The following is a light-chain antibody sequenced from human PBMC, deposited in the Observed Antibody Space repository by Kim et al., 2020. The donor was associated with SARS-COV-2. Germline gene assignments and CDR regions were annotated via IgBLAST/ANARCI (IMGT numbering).Light chain of an antibody. Sequence: PGKTPRVPGGGNNIGNKGVYRYRRKPGQAPVLVMHYDSDRPAGIPERISGSNSGNTATLTISRVEAGDEAVYYCQVWDSDSDHNFVFGTGTKVTVL. CDR3: QVWDSDSDHNFV. V-gene: IGLV3-21*04. J-gene: IGLJ1*01. CDR1: NIGNKG. CDR2: YDS.